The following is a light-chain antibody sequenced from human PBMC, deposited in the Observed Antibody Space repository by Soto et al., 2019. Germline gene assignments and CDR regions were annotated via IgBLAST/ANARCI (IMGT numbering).Light chain of an antibody. CDR1: QTFSSW. V-gene: IGKV1-5*03. J-gene: IGKJ1*01. CDR3: QHYNSYSEA. Sequence: DIQITQSPSTLSGSVGDRVTITCRASQTFSSWLAWYQQKPGKAPKLLIYKASTLKSGVTSRFSGSGSGTEFTLTISRLQPDDFATYYCQHYNSYSEAFGQGTKVDIK. CDR2: KAS.